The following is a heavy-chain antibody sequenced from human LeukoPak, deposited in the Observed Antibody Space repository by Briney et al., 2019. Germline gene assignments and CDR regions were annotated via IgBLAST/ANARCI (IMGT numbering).Heavy chain of an antibody. CDR2: ISSSSSYI. CDR3: AREEAYGDLDY. J-gene: IGHJ4*02. D-gene: IGHD4-17*01. V-gene: IGHV3-21*01. Sequence: GGSLRLSCAASGFTVSSNYMSWVRQAPGKGLEWVSSISSSSSYIYYADSVKGRFTISRDNAKNSLYLQMNSLRAEDTAVYYCAREEAYGDLDYWGQGTLVTVSS. CDR1: GFTVSSNY.